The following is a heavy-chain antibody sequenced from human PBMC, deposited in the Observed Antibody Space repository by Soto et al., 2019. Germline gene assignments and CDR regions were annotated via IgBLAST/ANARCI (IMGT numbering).Heavy chain of an antibody. Sequence: GASVKVSCKASGYTFTGYYMHWVRQAPGQGLEWMGWINPNSGGTNYAQKFQGWVTMTRDTSISTAYMELSRLRSDDTAVYYCARAKCSGGSCSATLDYWGQGTLVTVSS. J-gene: IGHJ4*02. CDR2: INPNSGGT. D-gene: IGHD2-15*01. V-gene: IGHV1-2*04. CDR1: GYTFTGYY. CDR3: ARAKCSGGSCSATLDY.